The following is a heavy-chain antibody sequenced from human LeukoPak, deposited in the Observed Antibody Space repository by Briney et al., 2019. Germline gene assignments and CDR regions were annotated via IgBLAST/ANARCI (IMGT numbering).Heavy chain of an antibody. CDR3: ARGGDILTGYYLFDY. V-gene: IGHV1-69*13. CDR2: IIPIFGTA. Sequence: ASVKVSCTASGGTFSSYAISWVRQAPGQGLEWMGGIIPIFGTANYAQKFQGRVTITADESTSTAYMELSSLRSEDTAVYYCARGGDILTGYYLFDYWGQGTLVTVSS. J-gene: IGHJ4*02. CDR1: GGTFSSYA. D-gene: IGHD3-9*01.